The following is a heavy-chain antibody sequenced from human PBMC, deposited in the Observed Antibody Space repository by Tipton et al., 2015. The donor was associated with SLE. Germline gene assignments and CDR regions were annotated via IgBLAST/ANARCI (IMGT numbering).Heavy chain of an antibody. V-gene: IGHV4-38-2*02. Sequence: LRLSCTVSGYSISSGYYWGWIRQPPGKELEWFGSIYHSGSTYYNPSLKSRVTISVDTSKNQFSLKLSSVTAADTAVYYCARASRPFDYWGQGTLVTVSS. J-gene: IGHJ4*02. CDR2: IYHSGST. CDR1: GYSISSGYY. CDR3: ARASRPFDY.